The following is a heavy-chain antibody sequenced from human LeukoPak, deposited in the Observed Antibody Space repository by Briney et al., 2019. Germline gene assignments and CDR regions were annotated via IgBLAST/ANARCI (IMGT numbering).Heavy chain of an antibody. CDR1: GGSFSGHY. Sequence: SETLSLTCAVYGGSFSGHYWSWIRQPPGKGLEWIGEINHSGSTNYNPSLKSRVTISVDTSKNQFSLKLSSVTAADTAVYYCARGYSYYYYYMDVWGKGTTVTVSS. V-gene: IGHV4-34*01. CDR3: ARGYSYYYYYMDV. CDR2: INHSGST. D-gene: IGHD4-11*01. J-gene: IGHJ6*03.